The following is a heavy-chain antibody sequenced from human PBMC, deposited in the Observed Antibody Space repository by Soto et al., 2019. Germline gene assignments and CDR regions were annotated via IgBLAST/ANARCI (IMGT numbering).Heavy chain of an antibody. D-gene: IGHD4-4*01. J-gene: IGHJ6*02. CDR2: IIPIFGTA. CDR1: GGTFSSYA. Sequence: QVQLVQSGAEVKKPGSSVKVSCKASGGTFSSYAISWVRQAPGQGLEWMGGIIPIFGTANYAQKFQGRVTISADESTSTAYMERSSLRSEETAVYYCASHYKRRAKFYYYGMDVWGQGPTVTVSS. V-gene: IGHV1-69*01. CDR3: ASHYKRRAKFYYYGMDV.